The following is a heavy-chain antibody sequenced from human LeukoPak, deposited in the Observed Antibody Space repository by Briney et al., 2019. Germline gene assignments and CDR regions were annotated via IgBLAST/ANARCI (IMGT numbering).Heavy chain of an antibody. CDR1: GFTFSSSA. CDR2: INSDGSST. CDR3: ARGKGIAARPSNWFDP. V-gene: IGHV3-74*01. Sequence: GGSLRLSCAASGFTFSSSAMSWVRQAPGKGLVWVSRINSDGSSTSYADSVKGRFTISRDNAKNTLYLQMNSLRAEDTAVYYCARGKGIAARPSNWFDPWGQGTLVTVSS. J-gene: IGHJ5*02. D-gene: IGHD6-6*01.